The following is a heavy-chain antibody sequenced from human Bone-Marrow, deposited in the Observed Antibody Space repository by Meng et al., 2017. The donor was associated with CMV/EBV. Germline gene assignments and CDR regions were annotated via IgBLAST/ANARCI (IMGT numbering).Heavy chain of an antibody. J-gene: IGHJ4*02. D-gene: IGHD6-19*01. CDR2: ISHNGNTK. CDR1: GCKISSYA. V-gene: IGHV3-30-3*01. CDR3: AKDLGNGWYSGRFDY. Sequence: SGCKISSYAMHGVRQAPGKGLEWVALISHNGNTKYYADSVKCQVTISRDNPRNTLYLKMNSLRAEDTAVYYCAKDLGNGWYSGRFDYWGQGSLVTVSS.